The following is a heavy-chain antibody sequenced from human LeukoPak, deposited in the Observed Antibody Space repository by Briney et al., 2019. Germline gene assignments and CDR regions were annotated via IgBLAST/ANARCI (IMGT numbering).Heavy chain of an antibody. J-gene: IGHJ4*02. V-gene: IGHV1-46*01. CDR3: AREGGYCSGGSCYGLKY. Sequence: ASVKVSCKASGYTFTSYYMHWVRQAPGQGLEWMGIINPSGGSTSYAQKFQGRVTMTRDMSTSTVYMELSSLRSEDTAVYYCAREGGYCSGGSCYGLKYWGQGTLVTVSS. D-gene: IGHD2-15*01. CDR2: INPSGGST. CDR1: GYTFTSYY.